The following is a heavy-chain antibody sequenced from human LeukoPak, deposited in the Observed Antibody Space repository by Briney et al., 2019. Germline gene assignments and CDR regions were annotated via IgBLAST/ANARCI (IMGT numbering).Heavy chain of an antibody. D-gene: IGHD6-13*01. Sequence: SETLSLTCAVYGGSFSGYYWSWIRQPPGKGLEWIGEINHSGSTNYNPSLKSRVTISVDTSKNQFSLKLSSVTAADTAVYYCARSGSSSWPHDAFDIWGQGTMVIVSS. CDR2: INHSGST. CDR3: ARSGSSSWPHDAFDI. V-gene: IGHV4-34*01. CDR1: GGSFSGYY. J-gene: IGHJ3*02.